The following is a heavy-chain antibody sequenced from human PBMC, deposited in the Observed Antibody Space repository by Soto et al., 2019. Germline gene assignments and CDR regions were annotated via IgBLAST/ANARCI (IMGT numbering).Heavy chain of an antibody. CDR1: GFTFSSHG. V-gene: IGHV3-33*01. CDR3: ARDAGSGIWYCDL. CDR2: IWNDASNE. Sequence: QVQLVESGGGVVQPGRSLRLSCAASGFTFSSHGIHWVRQAPGKGLEWVAVIWNDASNEFYVDSVKGRFTISRDNSKNTLYLQMNRLRVEDTAVYYCARDAGSGIWYCDLWGRGTQVTVSS. D-gene: IGHD3-10*01. J-gene: IGHJ2*01.